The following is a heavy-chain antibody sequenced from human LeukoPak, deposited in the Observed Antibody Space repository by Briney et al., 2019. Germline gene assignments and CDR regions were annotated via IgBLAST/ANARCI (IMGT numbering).Heavy chain of an antibody. CDR1: GGSISHYY. CDR3: ARAYSISWYYFDY. D-gene: IGHD6-13*01. CDR2: IYSTGSP. V-gene: IGHV4-4*07. J-gene: IGHJ4*02. Sequence: SETLSLTCTVSGGSISHYYWSWIRQPAGKGLEWTGHIYSTGSPNNNPSLKSRVTISLAKSKNQFSLKLTSVTAADTAVYYCARAYSISWYYFDYWGQGTLVTVSS.